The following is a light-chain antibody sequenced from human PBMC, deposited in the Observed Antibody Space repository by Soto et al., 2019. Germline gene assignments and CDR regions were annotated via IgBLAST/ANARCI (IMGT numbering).Light chain of an antibody. CDR2: DVI. Sequence: QSVLTQPASVSGSPGQSITISCTGTSSDVGSYNYVSWYQQHPGKAPKLIIFDVINRPSGVSNRFSGSKSGNTASLTISGLQAEDEADYYCSSYTTSSTLFGGGTKVTVL. V-gene: IGLV2-14*01. J-gene: IGLJ2*01. CDR3: SSYTTSSTL. CDR1: SSDVGSYNY.